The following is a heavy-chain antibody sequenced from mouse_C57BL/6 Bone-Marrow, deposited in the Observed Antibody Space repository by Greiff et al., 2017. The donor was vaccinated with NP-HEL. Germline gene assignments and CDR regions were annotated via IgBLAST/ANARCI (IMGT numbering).Heavy chain of an antibody. V-gene: IGHV14-4*01. CDR3: TTGSLTTVVPYYFDY. CDR2: IDPENGDT. Sequence: EVQLQQSGAELVRPGASVKLSCTASGFNIKDDYMHWVKQRPEQGLEWIGWIDPENGDTEYASKFQGKATITADTSSNTAYLQLSSLTSEDTAVYYCTTGSLTTVVPYYFDYWGQGTTLTVSS. J-gene: IGHJ2*01. D-gene: IGHD1-1*01. CDR1: GFNIKDDY.